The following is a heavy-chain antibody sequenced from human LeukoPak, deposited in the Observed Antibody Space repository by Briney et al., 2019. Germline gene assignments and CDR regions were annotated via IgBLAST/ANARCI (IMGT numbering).Heavy chain of an antibody. Sequence: ASVKVSCKTSGYTFTGYYMHWVRQAPGQGLEWIVRINPNTGGTNYVQKFQGRVTMTRDTSISTAYMELSRLTSDDTGVYYCARVPGYSGYGLPFDFWGQGTLVTVSS. J-gene: IGHJ4*02. V-gene: IGHV1-2*02. CDR1: GYTFTGYY. D-gene: IGHD5-12*01. CDR2: INPNTGGT. CDR3: ARVPGYSGYGLPFDF.